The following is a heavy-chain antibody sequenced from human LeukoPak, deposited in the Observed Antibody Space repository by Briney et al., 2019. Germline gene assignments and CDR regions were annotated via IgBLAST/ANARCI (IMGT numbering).Heavy chain of an antibody. J-gene: IGHJ4*02. CDR2: INPNGGGT. CDR1: GYTFTGYY. Sequence: ASVKVSCKASGYTFTGYYMHWVRLAPGQGLEWMGRINPNGGGTNYAQKYQGRVTMTSDTSISTAYMELSRLRSDDTAVYYCARGSPGDPSGWGQGTLVTVSS. CDR3: ARGSPGDPSG. V-gene: IGHV1-2*06. D-gene: IGHD3-10*01.